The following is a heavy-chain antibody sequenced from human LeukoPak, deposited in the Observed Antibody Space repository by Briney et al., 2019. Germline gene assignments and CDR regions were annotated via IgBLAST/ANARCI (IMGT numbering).Heavy chain of an antibody. CDR3: GSTYSSSLYFDY. Sequence: SETLSLTCTVSGGSISTSSYYWGWVRQPPGKGLEWIGSIYYNGSTYYNPSLKSRVTIAVGTSKKQFSLKLSSVTAADTAVYYCGSTYSSSLYFDYWGQGTLVTVSS. CDR1: GGSISTSSYY. V-gene: IGHV4-39*01. J-gene: IGHJ4*02. D-gene: IGHD6-19*01. CDR2: IYYNGST.